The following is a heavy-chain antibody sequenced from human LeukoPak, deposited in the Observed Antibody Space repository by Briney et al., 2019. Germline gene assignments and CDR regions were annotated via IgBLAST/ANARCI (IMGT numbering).Heavy chain of an antibody. CDR1: GFTFSNYW. D-gene: IGHD6-13*01. V-gene: IGHV3-7*01. CDR2: IKQDGSEK. Sequence: GALRLSCAASGFTFSNYWMSWVRQAPGKGLEWVANIKQDGSEKYYVDSVKGRFTISRDNAKNSLYLQMNSLRAEDTALYYCARDDRRLQQLSITAAGTNLPPDYWGQGTLVTVSS. CDR3: ARDDRRLQQLSITAAGTNLPPDY. J-gene: IGHJ4*02.